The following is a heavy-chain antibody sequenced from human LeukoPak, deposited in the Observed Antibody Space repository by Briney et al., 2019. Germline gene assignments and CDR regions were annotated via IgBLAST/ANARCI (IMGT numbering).Heavy chain of an antibody. CDR2: IKSKTDGGTT. D-gene: IGHD2-2*01. CDR1: GFTFSNAW. V-gene: IGHV3-15*01. J-gene: IGHJ4*02. Sequence: GGSLRLSCAASGFTFSNAWMSWVRQAPGKGLEWVGRIKSKTDGGTTDYAAPVKGRFTISRDDSKNTLYLQMNSLKTEDTAVYYCTTYTVRVVPAAVHIDYWGQGTLVTVSS. CDR3: TTYTVRVVPAAVHIDY.